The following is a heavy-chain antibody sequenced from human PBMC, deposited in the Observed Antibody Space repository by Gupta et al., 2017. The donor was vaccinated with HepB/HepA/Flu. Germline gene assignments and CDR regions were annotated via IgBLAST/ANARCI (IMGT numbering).Heavy chain of an antibody. J-gene: IGHJ6*03. CDR1: GGSFSGYY. CDR2: INHSGST. Sequence: QVQLQQWGAGLLKPSETLSLTCAVYGGSFSGYYWSWIRQPPGKGLEWIGEINHSGSTNYNPSLKSRVTISVDTSKNQFSLKLSSVTAADTAVYYCARESRRGVVVPAAISIYYYYYMDVWGKGTTVTVSS. D-gene: IGHD2-2*02. V-gene: IGHV4-34*01. CDR3: ARESRRGVVVPAAISIYYYYYMDV.